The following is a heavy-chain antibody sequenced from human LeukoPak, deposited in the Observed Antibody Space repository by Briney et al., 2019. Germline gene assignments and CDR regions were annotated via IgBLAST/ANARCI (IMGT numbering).Heavy chain of an antibody. J-gene: IGHJ4*02. CDR3: ATDYGDYEPIDY. CDR2: ISFDGTNK. CDR1: GVTLSNYA. V-gene: IGHV3-30*04. Sequence: PGRSLRLSCTASGVTLSNYAMHWVRRPPGRGLEGVAVISFDGTNKCYGDSVEARFSVSRDNSKNTLYLQMTSLRPDDTAMYYCATDYGDYEPIDYWGQGTLVTVSS. D-gene: IGHD4-17*01.